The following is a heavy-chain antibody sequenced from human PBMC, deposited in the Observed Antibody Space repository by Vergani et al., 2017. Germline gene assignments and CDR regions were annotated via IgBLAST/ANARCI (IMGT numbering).Heavy chain of an antibody. J-gene: IGHJ4*02. V-gene: IGHV3-30-3*01. CDR3: ARDRYRNPVLSDY. Sequence: QVQLVESGGGVVQPGRSLRLSCAASGFTFSSYAMHWVRQAPGKGLEWVAVISYDGSNKYYADSVKGRFTISRDNSKNTLYLQMNSLRAEDTAVYYCARDRYRNPVLSDYWGQVTLVTVSS. CDR1: GFTFSSYA. CDR2: ISYDGSNK. D-gene: IGHD1-26*01.